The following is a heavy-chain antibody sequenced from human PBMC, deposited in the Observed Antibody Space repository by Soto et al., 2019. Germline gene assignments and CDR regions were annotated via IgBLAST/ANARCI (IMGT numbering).Heavy chain of an antibody. CDR2: IWYDGSNK. V-gene: IGHV3-33*01. CDR3: ARSFRQWRVDY. CDR1: GFTFSSYD. D-gene: IGHD6-19*01. J-gene: IGHJ4*02. Sequence: QVQLVESGGGVVQPGRSLRLSCAASGFTFSSYDMHWVRQAPGKGLEWVAIIWYDGSNKYYADSVKGRFTISRDNSKNTLYLQVNSRRDDDTAVYYCARSFRQWRVDYWGQGTLVTVSS.